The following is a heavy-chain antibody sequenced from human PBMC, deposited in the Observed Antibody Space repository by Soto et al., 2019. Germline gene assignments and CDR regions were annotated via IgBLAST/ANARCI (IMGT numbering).Heavy chain of an antibody. J-gene: IGHJ2*01. CDR3: AKRKVGWYFDL. CDR1: GFTFSSYA. CDR2: ISGSGGST. V-gene: IGHV3-23*01. D-gene: IGHD1-26*01. Sequence: EVQLLESGGGLVQPGGSLRLSCAASGFTFSSYAMNWVRQAPGKGLEWVSVISGSGGSTYYADAVKGRFTISRDNSKNTLYLQMNSLRAEDTAVYYCAKRKVGWYFDLWGRGTLVTVSS.